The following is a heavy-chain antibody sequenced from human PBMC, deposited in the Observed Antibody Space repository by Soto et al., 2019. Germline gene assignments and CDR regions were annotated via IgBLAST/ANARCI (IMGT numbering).Heavy chain of an antibody. CDR2: TTDTDGDR. CDR3: ARRTPEATSSWYGLRGSPLQRFDP. D-gene: IGHD6-13*01. CDR1: GITFRSRA. J-gene: IGHJ5*02. Sequence: GGSLRLSCVASGITFRSRAMGWVRQAPGEGLEWVSTTTDTDGDRKYADSVRGRFTISRDNSKNTLYLQMSSLRAEDSAVYFCARRTPEATSSWYGLRGSPLQRFDPWGQGTLVTVSS. V-gene: IGHV3-23*01.